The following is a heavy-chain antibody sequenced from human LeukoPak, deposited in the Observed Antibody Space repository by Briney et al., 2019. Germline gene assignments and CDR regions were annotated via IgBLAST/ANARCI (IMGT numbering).Heavy chain of an antibody. CDR1: GFTFSTYA. CDR2: ITGSGGST. D-gene: IGHD6-19*01. V-gene: IGHV3-23*01. Sequence: GGSLRLSCAASGFTFSTYAMSWARQAPGKGLEWVSAITGSGGSTYYADSVKGRFTVSRDNSKNMLYLQMNSLRAEDTAVYYCARFPSISGWFDYWGQGTLVTVSS. J-gene: IGHJ4*02. CDR3: ARFPSISGWFDY.